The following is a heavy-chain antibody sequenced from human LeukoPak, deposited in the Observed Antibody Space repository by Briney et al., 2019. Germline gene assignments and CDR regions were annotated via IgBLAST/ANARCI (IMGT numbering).Heavy chain of an antibody. CDR2: IKEDGSEK. V-gene: IGHV3-7*03. CDR3: SRLRGDS. Sequence: GGSLRLSCAASGFTFSSYWVSWVRQAPGRGLEGLAHIKEDGSEKYYVDSVKGGFTISRDNAKNSLYLQMNSLRAEDTAVYYCSRLRGDSWGQGTLVTVSS. J-gene: IGHJ4*02. CDR1: GFTFSSYW.